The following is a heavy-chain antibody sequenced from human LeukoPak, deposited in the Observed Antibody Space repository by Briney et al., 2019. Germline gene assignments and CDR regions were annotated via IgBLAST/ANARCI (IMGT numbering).Heavy chain of an antibody. V-gene: IGHV4-59*01. CDR2: IYYSGST. Sequence: SETLSLTCTVSGGSISSYYWSWIRQPPGKGLEWIGYIYYSGSTNYNPSLKSRVTISVDTSKNQFSLKLSSVTAADTAVYYCAEFSSLGDAFDIWGQGTMVTVSS. J-gene: IGHJ3*02. CDR1: GGSISSYY. D-gene: IGHD2-2*01. CDR3: AEFSSLGDAFDI.